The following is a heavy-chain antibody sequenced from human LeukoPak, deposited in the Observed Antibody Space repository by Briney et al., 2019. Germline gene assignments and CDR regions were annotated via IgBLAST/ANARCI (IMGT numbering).Heavy chain of an antibody. CDR1: GYSFTDYY. CDR2: INPHSGDT. D-gene: IGHD6-19*01. V-gene: IGHV1-2*02. J-gene: IGHJ4*02. CDR3: ARAFSSGWYVIDY. Sequence: GASVKVSCKASGYSFTDYYIHWVRQAPGQGLEWMGCINPHSGDTKYAQKFQARVTMTRDTSITTAYLDLSRLRSDDTAVYYCARAFSSGWYVIDYWGQGTLVTVSS.